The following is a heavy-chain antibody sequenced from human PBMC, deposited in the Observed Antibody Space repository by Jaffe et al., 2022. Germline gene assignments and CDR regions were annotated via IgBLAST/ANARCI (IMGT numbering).Heavy chain of an antibody. V-gene: IGHV7-4-1*02. D-gene: IGHD6-13*01. CDR2: IDTTTGNP. Sequence: QVQLVESGSELNKPGASVKVSCKASGYTFTNYAINWVRQAPGQGLEWMGWIDTTTGNPTYAQGFTGRFVFSLDTSVSTSYLHISSLKAEDTAIYFCARGIDSADGPGIDYWGQGTLVTVSS. CDR1: GYTFTNYA. CDR3: ARGIDSADGPGIDY. J-gene: IGHJ4*02.